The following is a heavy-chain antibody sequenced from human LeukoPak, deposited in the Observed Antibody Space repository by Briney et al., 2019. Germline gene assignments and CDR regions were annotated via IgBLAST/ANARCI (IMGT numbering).Heavy chain of an antibody. J-gene: IGHJ4*02. CDR3: ARGDFYFNYFDF. CDR2: INDYNGNT. D-gene: IGHD3-3*01. Sequence: ASVKVSCTASGYTFTSYGINWVRQAPGQGLEWMGWINDYNGNTNYAQKLQGRVTMTTDTSTSTAYMELSRLRADDTAVYYCARGDFYFNYFDFWGQGTLDTVSS. V-gene: IGHV1-18*01. CDR1: GYTFTSYG.